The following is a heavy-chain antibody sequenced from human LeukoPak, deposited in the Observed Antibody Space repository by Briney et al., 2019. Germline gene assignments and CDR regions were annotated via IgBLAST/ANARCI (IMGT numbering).Heavy chain of an antibody. D-gene: IGHD1-1*01. CDR1: GYTFTGYY. J-gene: IGHJ4*02. CDR3: ARGQLLADY. CDR2: INPSGGST. Sequence: ASVKVSCKASGYTFTGYYMHWVRQAPGQGLEWMGVINPSGGSTGYAQRFQGRVTMTRDTSTSTVYMELSSLRSEDTAVYYCARGQLLADYWGQGTLVTVSS. V-gene: IGHV1-46*01.